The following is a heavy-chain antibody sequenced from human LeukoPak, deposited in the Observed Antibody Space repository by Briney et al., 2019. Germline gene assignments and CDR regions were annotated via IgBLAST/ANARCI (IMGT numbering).Heavy chain of an antibody. CDR3: ARSMENVLSYYMDV. D-gene: IGHD2-8*01. J-gene: IGHJ6*03. CDR1: GGTLSYHA. CDR2: IIPLFGST. Sequence: ASVNVSCKASGGTLSYHAVSWVRQAPGQGLEWMGGIIPLFGSTKYTQKFQGRVTITTDESTSAAYMELSSLRSDDTAVYYCARSMENVLSYYMDVWGEGTTVTVSS. V-gene: IGHV1-69*05.